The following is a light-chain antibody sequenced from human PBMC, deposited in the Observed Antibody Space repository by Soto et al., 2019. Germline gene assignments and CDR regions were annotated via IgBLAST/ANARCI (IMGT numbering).Light chain of an antibody. CDR1: QSVSSSS. CDR2: AAS. Sequence: EIVMTQSPGTLSLSPGERATLSCRASQSVSSSSLAWYQQKPGQAPRLLIYAASSRATGIPDMFSGGGSGTDFTLTISRLEPEDSAVYYCQNHGTTFGQGTKVDIK. J-gene: IGKJ1*01. V-gene: IGKV3-20*01. CDR3: QNHGTT.